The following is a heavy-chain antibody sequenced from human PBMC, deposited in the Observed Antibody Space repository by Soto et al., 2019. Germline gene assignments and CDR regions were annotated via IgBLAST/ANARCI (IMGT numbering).Heavy chain of an antibody. D-gene: IGHD1-26*01. CDR3: VRLIGNSWLDF. CDR1: GSSVSTISVT. J-gene: IGHJ5*01. CDR2: KYYRSKWYN. Sequence: SQPLLLAYPISGSSVSTISVTSTRNRQPPSSGLEWLRRKYYRSKWYNDYAESVKSRITINPDTSKNQFSLHLNSVTPEDTAVYYCVRLIGNSWLDFWGQGTLVTVSS. V-gene: IGHV6-1*01.